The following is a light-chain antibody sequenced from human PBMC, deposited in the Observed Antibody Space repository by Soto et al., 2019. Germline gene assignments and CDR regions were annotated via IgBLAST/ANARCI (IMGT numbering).Light chain of an antibody. Sequence: DIQMTQSPSTRSASVVDRVTITCRASQIISSWLAWYQQKPGKAPKLLIYKASSLESGVPSRFSGSGSGTEFTLTISSLQPDDFATYYCQQYNSYSRTVGQGTKV. CDR1: QIISSW. V-gene: IGKV1-5*03. CDR2: KAS. CDR3: QQYNSYSRT. J-gene: IGKJ1*01.